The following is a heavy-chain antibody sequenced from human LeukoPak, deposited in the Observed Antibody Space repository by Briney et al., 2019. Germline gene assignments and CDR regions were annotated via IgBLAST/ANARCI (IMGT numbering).Heavy chain of an antibody. J-gene: IGHJ4*02. V-gene: IGHV1-69*05. D-gene: IGHD6-13*01. Sequence: SVKVSCKASGGTFSSYAISWVRQAPGQGLEWMGGIIPIFGTASYAQKFQGRVTITTDESTSTAYMELSSLRSEDTAVYYCFALSSRKIKSNFDYWGQGTLVTVSS. CDR3: FALSSRKIKSNFDY. CDR2: IIPIFGTA. CDR1: GGTFSSYA.